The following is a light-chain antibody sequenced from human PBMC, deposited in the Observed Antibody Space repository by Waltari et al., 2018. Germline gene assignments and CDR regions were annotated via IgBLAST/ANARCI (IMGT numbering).Light chain of an antibody. CDR2: GAS. J-gene: IGKJ1*01. CDR1: QSVSSSY. CDR3: QQYGSSHET. V-gene: IGKV3-20*01. Sequence: EIVLTQSPGPLSLSPGEIATLSGRASQSVSSSYLAWYQQKPGQAPRLLIYGASSRATGIPDRFSGSGSGTDFTLTISRLEPEDFAVYYCQQYGSSHETFGQGTKVEIK.